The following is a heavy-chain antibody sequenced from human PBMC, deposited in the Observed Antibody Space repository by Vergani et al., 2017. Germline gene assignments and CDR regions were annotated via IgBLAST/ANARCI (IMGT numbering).Heavy chain of an antibody. D-gene: IGHD3-22*01. J-gene: IGHJ4*02. V-gene: IGHV1-2*02. CDR1: GYTITDYY. Sequence: QVHLVQSGSEVKKPGASVKVSCKASGYTITDYYIHWVRHAPGQRLEWMGWINPNSGGTEYAQKFQSRVTMTWDTSTTTAYVDLSSLRSDDTAVYYCARDLIPNDTSGRSAYWGQGTLVSVSS. CDR3: ARDLIPNDTSGRSAY. CDR2: INPNSGGT.